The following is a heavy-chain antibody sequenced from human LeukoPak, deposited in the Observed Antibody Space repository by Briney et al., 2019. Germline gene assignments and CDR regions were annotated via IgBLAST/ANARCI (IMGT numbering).Heavy chain of an antibody. CDR3: AKDRYSSSWYTIDY. Sequence: GGSLRLSCAASGFTFSDYAMHWVRQVPGKGLEWVSLILGDGSSTNYADSVKGRFTISRDNSKNSLYLHMNSLRVEDTALYFCAKDRYSSSWYTIDYWGQGTLVTVSS. CDR2: ILGDGSST. V-gene: IGHV3-43*02. J-gene: IGHJ4*02. D-gene: IGHD6-13*01. CDR1: GFTFSDYA.